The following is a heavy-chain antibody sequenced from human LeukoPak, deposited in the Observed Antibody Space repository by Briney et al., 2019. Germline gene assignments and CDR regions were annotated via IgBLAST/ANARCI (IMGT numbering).Heavy chain of an antibody. CDR1: GGSISSSNW. V-gene: IGHV4-4*02. D-gene: IGHD3-22*01. J-gene: IGHJ4*02. CDR3: ARRGYYYDSSGYLI. Sequence: SETLSLTCAVSGGSISSSNWWSWVRQPPGEGLEWIGEIYHSGSTNYNPSLKSRVTISVDKSKNQFSLKLSSVTAADTAVYYCARRGYYYDSSGYLIWGQGTLVTVSS. CDR2: IYHSGST.